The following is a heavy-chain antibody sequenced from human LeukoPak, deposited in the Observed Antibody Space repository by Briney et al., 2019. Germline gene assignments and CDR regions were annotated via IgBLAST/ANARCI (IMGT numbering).Heavy chain of an antibody. V-gene: IGHV3-23*01. CDR3: ARPIRGGLAVTAVWFQT. CDR1: GCAFSLYT. D-gene: IGHD6-19*01. Sequence: SWVTLTLSCANSGCAFSLYTMSWFRQPPGKGLKWVSTINANSGTTSYAASVRGRFTISRDNSKNTLYLQVNTLRADDTATYYCARPIRGGLAVTAVWFQTWGEETLVVVSS. CDR2: INANSGTT. J-gene: IGHJ5*01.